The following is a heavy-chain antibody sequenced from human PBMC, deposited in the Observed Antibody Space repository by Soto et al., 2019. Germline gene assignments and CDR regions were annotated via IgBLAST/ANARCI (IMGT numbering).Heavy chain of an antibody. D-gene: IGHD3-10*01. V-gene: IGHV3-33*01. CDR2: IWFDGSNE. Sequence: VQLVESGGGVVQPGRFLRLSCLASGFTFGSYGMHWVRQPPGKGLEWVAVIWFDGSNEDYADSVKGRFTISRDNAKNTLYLEMNSLRVEDTAIYYCARLSSGFYDQWGQGALVTVSS. J-gene: IGHJ4*02. CDR1: GFTFGSYG. CDR3: ARLSSGFYDQ.